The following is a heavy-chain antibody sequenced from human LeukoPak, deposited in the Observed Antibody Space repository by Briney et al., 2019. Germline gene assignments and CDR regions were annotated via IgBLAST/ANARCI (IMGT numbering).Heavy chain of an antibody. D-gene: IGHD3-10*01. V-gene: IGHV4-4*07. Sequence: SETLSLTCTVSGGSISSYYWSWIRQPAGKGLEWLGRIYTSGSTNYNPSLKSRVTMSVDTSKNQFSLKLSSVTAADTAVYYCARGGSGSYYLAYGGFDYWGQGTLVTVSS. CDR3: ARGGSGSYYLAYGGFDY. CDR2: IYTSGST. CDR1: GGSISSYY. J-gene: IGHJ4*02.